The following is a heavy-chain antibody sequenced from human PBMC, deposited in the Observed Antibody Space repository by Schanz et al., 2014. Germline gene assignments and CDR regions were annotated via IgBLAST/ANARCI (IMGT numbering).Heavy chain of an antibody. J-gene: IGHJ4*02. Sequence: QVQLLQFGGGVVQPGRSLRLSCAASGFTFSSYAMHWVRQAPGKGLEWVALISNDGSIKYYADSVKGRFTISRDNSKNTLYLQMNTLRAEDTAVYYCARDRGYCSGGSCLTFDYWGQGTLVTVSS. CDR2: ISNDGSIK. V-gene: IGHV3-30-3*01. CDR3: ARDRGYCSGGSCLTFDY. CDR1: GFTFSSYA. D-gene: IGHD2-15*01.